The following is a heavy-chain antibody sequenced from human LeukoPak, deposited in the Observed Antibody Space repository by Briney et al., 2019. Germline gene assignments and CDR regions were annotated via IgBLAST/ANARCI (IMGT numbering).Heavy chain of an antibody. CDR3: AKSKTPYCSSANCLVFDY. D-gene: IGHD2-2*01. V-gene: IGHV3-23*01. Sequence: GGSLRLSCAASGFSFRTYVLSWVRRAPGKGLAWVSSVGGDGHVTYYADSVKGRFTISRDNSKNTLFLQMDSLRVEDTAVYYCAKSKTPYCSSANCLVFDYWGQGALVTVSS. CDR2: VGGDGHVT. J-gene: IGHJ4*02. CDR1: GFSFRTYV.